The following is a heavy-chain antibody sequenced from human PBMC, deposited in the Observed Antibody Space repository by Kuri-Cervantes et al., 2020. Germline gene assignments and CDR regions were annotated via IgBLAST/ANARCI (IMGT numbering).Heavy chain of an antibody. CDR1: GYTFTSYA. Sequence: ASVKVSCKASGYTFTSYAMNWVRQAPGQGLEWMGWINTNTGNPTYAQGFTGRFVFSLDTSVSTAYLQITSLKAEDTAVYYCARDLIDTATQQLFSDWHDPWGQGTLVTVSS. CDR3: ARDLIDTATQQLFSDWHDP. J-gene: IGHJ5*02. CDR2: INTNTGNP. V-gene: IGHV7-4-1*02. D-gene: IGHD6-13*01.